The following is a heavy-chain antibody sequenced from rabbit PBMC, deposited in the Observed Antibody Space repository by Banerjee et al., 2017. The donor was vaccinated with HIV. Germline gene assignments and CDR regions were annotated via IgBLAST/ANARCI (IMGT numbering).Heavy chain of an antibody. D-gene: IGHD4-2*01. V-gene: IGHV1S40*01. CDR1: GIDFSINYY. Sequence: QSLEESGGDLVKPGASLTLTCKASGIDFSINYYMSWVRQAPGKGLEWIGCIGTSSGTTWYASWAKGRFTISKTSSTTVTLKLNSLTAADTATYFCARGHAGSSWGLDLWGPGTLVTVS. J-gene: IGHJ4*01. CDR2: IGTSSGTT. CDR3: ARGHAGSSWGLDL.